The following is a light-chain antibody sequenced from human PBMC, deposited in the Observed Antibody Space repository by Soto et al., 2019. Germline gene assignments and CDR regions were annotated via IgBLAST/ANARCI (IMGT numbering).Light chain of an antibody. J-gene: IGKJ4*01. CDR1: QSLTNNF. Sequence: EIVLTQSPATLSLSPGERVTLSCGASQSLTNNFLDWYQQRPGLAPRLLIFDVSSRATRIRVRFSGSGSGTALTLTISQLDPEEFSVYYHQQFGNSPTFGGGTKVELK. V-gene: IGKV3D-20*01. CDR3: QQFGNSPT. CDR2: DVS.